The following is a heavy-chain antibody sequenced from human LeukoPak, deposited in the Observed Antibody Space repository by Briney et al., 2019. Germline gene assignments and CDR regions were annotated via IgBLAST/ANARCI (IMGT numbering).Heavy chain of an antibody. CDR2: IYPGDSDT. CDR1: GCLFTSYW. V-gene: IGHV5-51*01. CDR3: ARHSTYGDHDY. D-gene: IGHD4-17*01. Sequence: GEALKISCQGSGCLFTSYWLGWVRPMPGKGLEWMGIIYPGDSDTRHSPSFQGQVTTSDDKSIRPAYMQWSRLTASDTAMYYCARHSTYGDHDYWGQGTLVTVSS. J-gene: IGHJ4*02.